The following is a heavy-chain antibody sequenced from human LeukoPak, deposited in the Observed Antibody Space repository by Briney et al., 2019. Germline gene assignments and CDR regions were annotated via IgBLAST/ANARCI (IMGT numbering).Heavy chain of an antibody. CDR3: ARDLCSGGSCYSGGYGY. CDR2: ISSSSSYI. J-gene: IGHJ4*02. V-gene: IGHV3-21*01. D-gene: IGHD2-15*01. CDR1: GFTFSSYS. Sequence: GGSLRLSCAASGFTFSSYSMNWVRQAPGKGLEWVSSISSSSSYIYYADSVKGRFTISRDNAKNSLYLQMNSLRAEDTAVYYYARDLCSGGSCYSGGYGYWGQGTLVTVSS.